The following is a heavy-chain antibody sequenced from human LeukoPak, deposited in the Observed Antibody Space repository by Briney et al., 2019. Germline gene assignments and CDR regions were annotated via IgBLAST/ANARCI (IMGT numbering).Heavy chain of an antibody. CDR3: AKLDWLNP. CDR1: GFTIGRLW. CDR2: SEGDYSTT. Sequence: GGSLRLSCAASGFTIGRLWMHWVRHAPGKGLVWVSRSEGDYSTTTYADSVKGRFTVSRDTAKNTLYLQMNSLRVEDTAVYYCAKLDWLNPWGQGTLVTVSP. V-gene: IGHV3-74*03. J-gene: IGHJ5*02.